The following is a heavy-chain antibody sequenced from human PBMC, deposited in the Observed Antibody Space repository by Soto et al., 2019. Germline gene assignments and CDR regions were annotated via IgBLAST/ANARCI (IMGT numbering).Heavy chain of an antibody. D-gene: IGHD2-2*01. CDR1: GYTYTSYG. CDR3: ARDPAPYQLQQVENWFDP. Sequence: GASVKVSCKDSGYTYTSYGISWVRQAPGQGLEWMGWISAYNGNTNYAQKLQGRVTMTTDTSTSTAYMELRSLRSDDTAVYYCARDPAPYQLQQVENWFDPWGQGTLVTVSS. V-gene: IGHV1-18*01. J-gene: IGHJ5*02. CDR2: ISAYNGNT.